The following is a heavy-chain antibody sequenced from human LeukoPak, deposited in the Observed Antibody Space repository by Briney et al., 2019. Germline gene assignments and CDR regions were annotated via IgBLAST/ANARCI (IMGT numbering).Heavy chain of an antibody. CDR1: GFTVSSNY. D-gene: IGHD6-13*01. CDR3: ARVVAAGTPYYYYYYGMDV. J-gene: IGHJ6*02. V-gene: IGHV3-53*04. CDR2: IYSGGST. Sequence: TGGSLRLSCAASGFTVSSNYMRWVRQAPGKGLEWVSVIYSGGSTYYADSVKGRFTISRHNSKNTLYLQMNSLRAEDTAVYYCARVVAAGTPYYYYYYGMDVWGQGTTVTVSS.